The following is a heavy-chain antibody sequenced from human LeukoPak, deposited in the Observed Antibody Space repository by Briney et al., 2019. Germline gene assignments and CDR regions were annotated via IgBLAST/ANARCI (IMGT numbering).Heavy chain of an antibody. CDR2: INHSGST. J-gene: IGHJ4*02. V-gene: IGHV4-34*01. D-gene: IGHD3-3*01. Sequence: PSETLSLTCAVYGGSFSGYYWSWIRQPPGKGLEWIGEINHSGSTNYNPSLKSRVTISVDTSKNQFSLKLSSVTAADTAVYYCAREGSHYDFWSGYRTPNYWGQGTLVTVSS. CDR1: GGSFSGYY. CDR3: AREGSHYDFWSGYRTPNY.